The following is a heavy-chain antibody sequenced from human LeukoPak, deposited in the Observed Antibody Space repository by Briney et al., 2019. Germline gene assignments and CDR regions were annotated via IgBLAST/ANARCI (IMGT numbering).Heavy chain of an antibody. CDR3: AFLESSCGYYY. Sequence: GGSLRLSCAASGFTFTSYSMNWVRQAPGKGLEWVSYIGSSGSSTKYYADSLKGRFTISRDNAKNSRYLQMNRLRAQDTAVYYGAFLESSCGYYYWGQGTLVTVSS. D-gene: IGHD3-22*01. J-gene: IGHJ4*02. CDR2: IGSSGSSTK. CDR1: GFTFTSYS. V-gene: IGHV3-48*01.